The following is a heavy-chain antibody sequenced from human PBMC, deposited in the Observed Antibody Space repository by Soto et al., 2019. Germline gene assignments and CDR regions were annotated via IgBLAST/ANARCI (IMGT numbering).Heavy chain of an antibody. Sequence: EVQLVESGGGLAQPGGSLRLSCAASGFSFGDYAMHWVRQAPEKGLEWVSSITWNSGPTDYADSVKGRFTISRDDAKNILYLQMNSLRAEDTAVYYCARDGRGCSSTSCYKRGRYYGMDVWGQGTTVTVSS. V-gene: IGHV3-9*01. J-gene: IGHJ6*02. D-gene: IGHD2-2*02. CDR3: ARDGRGCSSTSCYKRGRYYGMDV. CDR1: GFSFGDYA. CDR2: ITWNSGPT.